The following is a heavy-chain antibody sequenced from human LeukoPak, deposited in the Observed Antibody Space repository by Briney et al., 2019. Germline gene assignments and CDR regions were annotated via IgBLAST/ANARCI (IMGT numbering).Heavy chain of an antibody. J-gene: IGHJ4*02. Sequence: PSETLSLTRTVSGGSISSGGYSWSWIRQHPGKGLEWIGYIYYSGSTYYNPSLKSRVTISVDTSKNQFSLKLSSVTAADTAVYYCARFAPYSSSWYFDYWGQGTLVTVSS. CDR1: GGSISSGGYS. D-gene: IGHD6-13*01. V-gene: IGHV4-31*03. CDR2: IYYSGST. CDR3: ARFAPYSSSWYFDY.